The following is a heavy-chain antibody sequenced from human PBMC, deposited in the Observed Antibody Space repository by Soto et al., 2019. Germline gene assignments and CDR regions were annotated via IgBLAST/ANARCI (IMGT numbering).Heavy chain of an antibody. CDR1: GFTFSGYA. CDR2: ISGSGGST. D-gene: IGHD6-13*01. CDR3: AKRLAAAGTNDAFDI. V-gene: IGHV3-23*01. Sequence: PGGSLRLSCAASGFTFSGYAMSWVRQAPGKGLEWVSAISGSGGSTYYADSVKGRFTISRDNSKNTLYLQMNSLRAEDTAVYYCAKRLAAAGTNDAFDIWGQGTMVTVSS. J-gene: IGHJ3*02.